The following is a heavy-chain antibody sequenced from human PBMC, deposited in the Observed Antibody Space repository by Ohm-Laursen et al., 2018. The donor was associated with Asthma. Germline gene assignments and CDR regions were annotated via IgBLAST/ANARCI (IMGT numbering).Heavy chain of an antibody. J-gene: IGHJ6*02. CDR3: AVRTTSAGFDV. V-gene: IGHV3-48*01. D-gene: IGHD1-1*01. CDR1: GFTFSSYS. Sequence: GSLRLSCAASGFTFSSYSMNWVRQAPGKGLEWVSYITSYSSITYYADSVKGRFTISRDNAKNSLYLQMNSLRAQDTAVYYCAVRTTSAGFDVWGQGTTVTVSS. CDR2: ITSYSSIT.